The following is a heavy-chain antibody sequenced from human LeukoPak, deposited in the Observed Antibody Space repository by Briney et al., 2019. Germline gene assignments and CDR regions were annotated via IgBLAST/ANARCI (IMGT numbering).Heavy chain of an antibody. V-gene: IGHV4-34*01. CDR3: ARRGYSSSWYNGMDV. J-gene: IGHJ6*02. Sequence: ETLSLTCAVYGGSFSGYYWSWIRQPPGKGLEWIGEINHSGSTNYNPSLKSRVTISVGTSKNQFSLKLSSVTAADTAVYYCARRGYSSSWYNGMDVWGQGTTVTVSS. CDR2: INHSGST. CDR1: GGSFSGYY. D-gene: IGHD6-13*01.